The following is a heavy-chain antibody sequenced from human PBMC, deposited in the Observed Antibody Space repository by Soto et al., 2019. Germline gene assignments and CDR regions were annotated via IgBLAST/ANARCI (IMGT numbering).Heavy chain of an antibody. V-gene: IGHV4-59*01. CDR2: VYYTGTT. CDR3: AQSRRTDSDGYRIDF. D-gene: IGHD5-12*01. Sequence: PAETLARTFTISGGSINGYYWSWIRQPPGKVLELIGYVYYTGTTKYNPSLESRVTISADKSKNKFYLRVTSVTAADTAVYYCAQSRRTDSDGYRIDFLGHGILVTFS. J-gene: IGHJ4*01. CDR1: GGSINGYY.